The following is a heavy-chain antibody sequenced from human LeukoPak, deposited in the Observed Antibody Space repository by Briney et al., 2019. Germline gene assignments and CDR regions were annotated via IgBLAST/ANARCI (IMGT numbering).Heavy chain of an antibody. V-gene: IGHV3-74*01. Sequence: GGSLRLSCAASGFTFSSYWMHWVRQAPGKGLVWVSRINSDGSSTSYADSVKGRFTISRDNPKNTLYLQMNSLRADDTALYYCARDSSGYPFDYWGQGTLVTVSS. J-gene: IGHJ4*02. CDR3: ARDSSGYPFDY. CDR2: INSDGSST. D-gene: IGHD3-22*01. CDR1: GFTFSSYW.